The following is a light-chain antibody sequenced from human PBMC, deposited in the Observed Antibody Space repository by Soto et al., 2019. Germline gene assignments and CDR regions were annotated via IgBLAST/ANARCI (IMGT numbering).Light chain of an antibody. CDR2: DVS. CDR3: SSYTSSSTPLV. CDR1: SSDVGGYNY. Sequence: QCVLTQPASVSGSPGQSITISCTGTSSDVGGYNYVSWYQQHPGKAPKLMIYDVSNRPSGVSNRFSGSKSGNTASLTISGLQAGDEADYYCSSYTSSSTPLVFGTGTKVTVL. J-gene: IGLJ1*01. V-gene: IGLV2-14*01.